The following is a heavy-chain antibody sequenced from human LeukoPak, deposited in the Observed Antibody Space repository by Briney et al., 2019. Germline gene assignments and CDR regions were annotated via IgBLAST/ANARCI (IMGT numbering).Heavy chain of an antibody. CDR3: AKAGDYYDYGGYYWEYYFDY. Sequence: GGSLRLSCAASGFTFSSYAMSWVRQAPGKGLEWVSAISGSDAGTYYADSVKGRFTISRDNSKNTLYLQMNSLRAEDTAVYYCAKAGDYYDYGGYYWEYYFDYWGQGTLVTVSS. J-gene: IGHJ4*02. V-gene: IGHV3-23*01. CDR2: ISGSDAGT. CDR1: GFTFSSYA. D-gene: IGHD3-22*01.